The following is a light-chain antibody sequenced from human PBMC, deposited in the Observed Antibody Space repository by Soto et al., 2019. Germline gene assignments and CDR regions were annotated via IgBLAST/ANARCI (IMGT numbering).Light chain of an antibody. CDR3: SSYTSSSTPYV. CDR2: EVS. V-gene: IGLV2-18*02. Sequence: QSALTQPPSVSGSPGQSVTISCTGISSDVGSYNRVSWYQQPPGTAPKLMIYEVSNRPSGVPDRFSGSKSGNTASLTISGLQAEDEADYYRSSYTSSSTPYVFGTGTKVTVL. J-gene: IGLJ1*01. CDR1: SSDVGSYNR.